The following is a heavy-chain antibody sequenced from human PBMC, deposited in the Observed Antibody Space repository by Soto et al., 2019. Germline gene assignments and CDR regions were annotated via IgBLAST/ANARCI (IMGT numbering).Heavy chain of an antibody. CDR3: AKDNYDRASHWFDP. CDR2: ISGSGGSK. D-gene: IGHD3-22*01. J-gene: IGHJ5*02. Sequence: PGGSLRLSCAASGFTFSSYAMSWVRQAPGKGLEWVSAISGSGGSKYYAESVKGRFTISRDNSKNTLYLQMNSLRAEDTAVHYCAKDNYDRASHWFDPWGQGTLVTVSS. CDR1: GFTFSSYA. V-gene: IGHV3-23*01.